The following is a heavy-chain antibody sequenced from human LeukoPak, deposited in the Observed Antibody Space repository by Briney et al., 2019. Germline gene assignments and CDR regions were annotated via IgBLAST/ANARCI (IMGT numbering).Heavy chain of an antibody. Sequence: GGSLRLSCAASGFTFSSYSMNWVRQAPGKGLEWVSYISSSSSTIYYADSVKGRFTISRDNAKNSLYLQMNSLRAEETAVYYCARPPALWFGEFDAFDIWGQGTMVTVSS. J-gene: IGHJ3*02. V-gene: IGHV3-48*01. CDR3: ARPPALWFGEFDAFDI. CDR1: GFTFSSYS. D-gene: IGHD3-10*01. CDR2: ISSSSSTI.